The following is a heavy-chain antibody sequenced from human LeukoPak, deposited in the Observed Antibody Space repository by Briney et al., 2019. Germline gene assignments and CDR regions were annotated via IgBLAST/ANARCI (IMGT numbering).Heavy chain of an antibody. CDR3: ARDFCSGGSCYSYFHY. CDR2: IYSSGGT. V-gene: IGHV4-59*01. Sequence: SETLSLTCSVSGGSISGYYWSWIRQPPGKGLEWIGYIYSSGGTNYNPSLKSRVTISLDTSKNQFSLRLSSVTAADTAVYYCARDFCSGGSCYSYFHYWGQGTLVTVSS. J-gene: IGHJ4*02. CDR1: GGSISGYY. D-gene: IGHD2-15*01.